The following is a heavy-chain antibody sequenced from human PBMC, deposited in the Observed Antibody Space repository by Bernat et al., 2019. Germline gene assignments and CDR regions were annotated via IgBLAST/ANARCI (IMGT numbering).Heavy chain of an antibody. CDR3: TTELWFGELGLDPNDY. CDR2: IESKTDGGTT. CDR1: GFTFSNAW. D-gene: IGHD3-10*01. V-gene: IGHV3-15*07. Sequence: EVQLVESGGCLVKPGGSLRLSCAASGFTFSNAWMNWVRQAPGKGLEWVGRIESKTDGGTTDYAAPVKGRFTISRDDSKNTLYLQMNSLKTVDTAVYYCTTELWFGELGLDPNDYWGQGTLVTVSS. J-gene: IGHJ4*02.